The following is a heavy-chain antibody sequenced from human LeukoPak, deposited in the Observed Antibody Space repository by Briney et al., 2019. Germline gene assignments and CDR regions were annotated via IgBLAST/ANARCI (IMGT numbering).Heavy chain of an antibody. Sequence: SETLSLTCTVSGGSISSGGYYWSWIRQHPGKGLEWIGYIYYSGSTYYNPSLKSRVTISVDTSKNQFSLKLSSVTAADTAVYYCARLPLPKMAPPYWYFDLWGRGTLVTVSS. V-gene: IGHV4-31*03. D-gene: IGHD5-24*01. CDR1: GGSISSGGYY. J-gene: IGHJ2*01. CDR2: IYYSGST. CDR3: ARLPLPKMAPPYWYFDL.